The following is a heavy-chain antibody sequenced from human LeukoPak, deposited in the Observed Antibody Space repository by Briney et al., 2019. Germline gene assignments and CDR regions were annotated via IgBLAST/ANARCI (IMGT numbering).Heavy chain of an antibody. CDR2: INPNSGGT. CDR3: ARGVGVDSLRRLDP. CDR1: GYTFTAYY. D-gene: IGHD3-22*01. Sequence: ASMKLSCKPSGYTFTAYYIHWVRQAPGQGLEWMGWINPNSGGTDYAQKFQGRVTMTRDTSISTVYMELSRLTYDDTAVYYCARGVGVDSLRRLDPWGQGTLFTVSS. J-gene: IGHJ5*02. V-gene: IGHV1-2*02.